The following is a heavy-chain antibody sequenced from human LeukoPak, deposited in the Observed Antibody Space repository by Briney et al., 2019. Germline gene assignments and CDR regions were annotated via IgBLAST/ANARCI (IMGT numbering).Heavy chain of an antibody. D-gene: IGHD1-26*01. Sequence: QTGGSLRLSCAASGFTLSSNYMSWVRQAPGKGLEWVSIIYSGGSTFYADSVKGRFTISRDNSKNTLYLQMNSLRAEDTAVYYCARGGSYLSAFDIWGQGTMVTVSS. J-gene: IGHJ3*02. CDR1: GFTLSSNY. CDR2: IYSGGST. CDR3: ARGGSYLSAFDI. V-gene: IGHV3-53*01.